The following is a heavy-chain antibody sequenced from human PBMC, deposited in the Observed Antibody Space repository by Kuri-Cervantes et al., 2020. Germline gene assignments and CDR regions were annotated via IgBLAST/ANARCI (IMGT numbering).Heavy chain of an antibody. CDR3: ARGLTWGIQKDY. V-gene: IGHV4-38-2*01. J-gene: IGHJ4*02. Sequence: SETLSLTCAVSGYSISSGYYWGWIRQPPGKGLEWIGSIYHSGSTNYNPSLKSRVTISVDTSKNQFSLKLSSVTAADTAVYYCARGLTWGIQKDYWGQGTLVTVSS. D-gene: IGHD5-18*01. CDR1: GYSISSGYY. CDR2: IYHSGST.